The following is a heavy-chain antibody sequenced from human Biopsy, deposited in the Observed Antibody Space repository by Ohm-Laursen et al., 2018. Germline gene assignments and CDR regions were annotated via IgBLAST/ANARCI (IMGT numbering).Heavy chain of an antibody. V-gene: IGHV1-69*06. CDR3: ATKLTGYFHH. CDR2: NIPILGTG. Sequence: LVKVSCNAPGGTFSNYGVNWVRQAPGQGLEWLGGNIPILGTGNYAQKFQDRVTVAADTSTSTATMELRSLRPDDTAVYYCATKLTGYFHHWGQGTLVIVSS. CDR1: GGTFSNYG. D-gene: IGHD3-9*01. J-gene: IGHJ1*01.